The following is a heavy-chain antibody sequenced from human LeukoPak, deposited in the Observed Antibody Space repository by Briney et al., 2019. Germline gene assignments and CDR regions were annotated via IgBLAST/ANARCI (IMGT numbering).Heavy chain of an antibody. Sequence: ASVKVSCKASGYTFTSSGISWVRQAPGQGLEWMGWISAYNGNTNYAQKLQGRVTMTTDTSTSTAYMELRSLRSDDTAVYYCARDRWIAVAGTLDYWGQGTLVTVSS. J-gene: IGHJ4*02. D-gene: IGHD6-19*01. V-gene: IGHV1-18*01. CDR1: GYTFTSSG. CDR2: ISAYNGNT. CDR3: ARDRWIAVAGTLDY.